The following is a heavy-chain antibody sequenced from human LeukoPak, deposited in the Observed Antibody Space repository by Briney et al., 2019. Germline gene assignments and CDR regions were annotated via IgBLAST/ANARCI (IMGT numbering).Heavy chain of an antibody. CDR1: GGSISSSSYY. D-gene: IGHD3-22*01. Sequence: SETLSLTCTVSGGSISSSSYYWGWIRQPPGKGLEWIGSIYYSGSTYYNPSLKSRVTISVDASKNQFSLKLSSVTAADTAVYYCARQPQVVISAFDIWGQGTMVTVSS. J-gene: IGHJ3*02. CDR2: IYYSGST. V-gene: IGHV4-39*07. CDR3: ARQPQVVISAFDI.